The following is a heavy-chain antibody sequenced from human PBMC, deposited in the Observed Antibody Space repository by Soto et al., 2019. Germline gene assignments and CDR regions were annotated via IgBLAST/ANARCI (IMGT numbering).Heavy chain of an antibody. V-gene: IGHV4-39*01. CDR1: VGSISSSSYY. Sequence: QLQLQESGPGLVKPSETLSLTCTVSVGSISSSSYYWGWIRQPPGNGLEWIGSIYYSGSTYYNPSLKSRVTISVDTSKNQFSLKLSSVTAADTAVYYCARSGLDFDWLWLYFDYWGQGTLVTVSS. CDR3: ARSGLDFDWLWLYFDY. CDR2: IYYSGST. D-gene: IGHD3-9*01. J-gene: IGHJ4*02.